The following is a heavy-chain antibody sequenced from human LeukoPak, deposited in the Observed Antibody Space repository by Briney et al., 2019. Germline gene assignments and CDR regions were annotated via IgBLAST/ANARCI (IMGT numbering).Heavy chain of an antibody. CDR1: DGSISGHY. V-gene: IGHV4-59*11. CDR3: ERYGDGYRYDS. J-gene: IGHJ5*01. D-gene: IGHD5-24*01. Sequence: SETLSLTCTVSDGSISGHYWSWIRQPPGKGLEWIGYIHSSGSSNYNPSLKSRVTISVDTSKSQFSLKVYSVTAADTAVYYCERYGDGYRYDSWGQGVLVTVSS. CDR2: IHSSGSS.